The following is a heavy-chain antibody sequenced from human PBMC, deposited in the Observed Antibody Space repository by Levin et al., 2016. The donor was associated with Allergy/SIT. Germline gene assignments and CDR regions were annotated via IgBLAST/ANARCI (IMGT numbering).Heavy chain of an antibody. D-gene: IGHD4-17*01. CDR3: ARARGDYHIADY. J-gene: IGHJ4*02. Sequence: VRQAPGKGLEWVSSISSSSSYIYYADSVKGRFTISRDNAKNSLYLQMNSLRAEDTAVYYCARARGDYHIADYWGQGTLVTVSS. V-gene: IGHV3-21*01. CDR2: ISSSSSYI.